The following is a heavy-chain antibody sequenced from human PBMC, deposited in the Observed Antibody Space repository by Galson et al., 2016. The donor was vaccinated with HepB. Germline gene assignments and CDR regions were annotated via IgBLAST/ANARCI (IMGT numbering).Heavy chain of an antibody. CDR1: GESFSGYF. V-gene: IGHV4-34*10. Sequence: SETLSLTCAVYGESFSGYFWTWIRQPPGKGLEWIGEINPYGTTNYNQSPKSRLPMSVDTPKNQFSLRLSSVTAAATAVYYCARERGGYCTSSTCERGQLLYWGQGTPVTVSS. CDR2: INPYGTT. CDR3: ARERGGYCTSSTCERGQLLY. J-gene: IGHJ4*02. D-gene: IGHD2-2*01.